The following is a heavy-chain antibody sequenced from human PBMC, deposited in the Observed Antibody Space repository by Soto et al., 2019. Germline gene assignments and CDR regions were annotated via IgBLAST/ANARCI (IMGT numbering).Heavy chain of an antibody. CDR3: ATSYGSGYRAFDY. CDR2: INPILSMS. Sequence: SVKVSCTASGDTFAFYSINWVRQAPGLGLEWMGRINPILSMSNYAQRFQGRVTMTADKSTSTAYMVLNSLRSEDTAIYYCATSYGSGYRAFDYWGQGALVTVS. J-gene: IGHJ4*02. V-gene: IGHV1-69*02. D-gene: IGHD3-10*01. CDR1: GDTFAFYS.